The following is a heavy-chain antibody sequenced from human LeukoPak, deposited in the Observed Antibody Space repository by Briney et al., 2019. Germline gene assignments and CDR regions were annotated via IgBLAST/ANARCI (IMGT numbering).Heavy chain of an antibody. D-gene: IGHD2-2*01. Sequence: SETLSLTCTVSGGPISSSSNYWGWIRQPPGKGLEWIGSIYYSGSTYYNPSLKSRVTISVDTSKNQFSLKLSSVTAADTAVYYCAGISYCSSTSCYLIDFDYWGQGTLVTVSS. J-gene: IGHJ4*02. CDR3: AGISYCSSTSCYLIDFDY. CDR1: GGPISSSSNY. V-gene: IGHV4-39*07. CDR2: IYYSGST.